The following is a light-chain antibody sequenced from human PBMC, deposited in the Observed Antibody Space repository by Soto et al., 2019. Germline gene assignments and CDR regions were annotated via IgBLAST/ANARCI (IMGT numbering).Light chain of an antibody. CDR1: SSDVGAYNY. J-gene: IGLJ3*02. Sequence: QSALTQPPSASGSPGQSVTISCTGASSDVGAYNYVSWYQQHPGKAPKLVIYEVNKRPSGVPDRFSGSKSGNTASLTIAGLQPEDEGEYYCCSYAGGRTFVVFGGGTKLTVL. CDR2: EVN. V-gene: IGLV2-8*01. CDR3: CSYAGGRTFVV.